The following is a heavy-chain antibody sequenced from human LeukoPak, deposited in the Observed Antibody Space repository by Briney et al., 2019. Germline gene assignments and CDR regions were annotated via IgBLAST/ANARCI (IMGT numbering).Heavy chain of an antibody. V-gene: IGHV4-4*07. J-gene: IGHJ5*02. CDR1: GRSIRSVY. D-gene: IGHD3-10*01. CDR3: ARGFGSGTSPIDL. CDR2: IYATDLT. Sequence: SETLSLTCTVSGRSIRSVYWNWIRQSAGKGLEWIGRIYATDLTDYNPSLKSRVTLSVDMSKNELSLTLKSVTAADTAVYYCARGFGSGTSPIDLWGQGALVTVSS.